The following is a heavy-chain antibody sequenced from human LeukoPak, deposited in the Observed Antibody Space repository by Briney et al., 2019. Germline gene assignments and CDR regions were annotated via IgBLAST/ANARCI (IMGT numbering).Heavy chain of an antibody. CDR2: IWYDGSNK. CDR3: AKMGSSGYFSDYYYYYYMDV. J-gene: IGHJ6*03. CDR1: GFTFSSYG. D-gene: IGHD3-22*01. V-gene: IGHV3-33*06. Sequence: GRSLRLSCAASGFTFSSYGMHWVRQAPGKGLEWVAVIWYDGSNKYYADSVKGRFTISRDNSKNTLYLQMNSLRAEDTAVYYCAKMGSSGYFSDYYYYYYMDVWGKGTTVTVSS.